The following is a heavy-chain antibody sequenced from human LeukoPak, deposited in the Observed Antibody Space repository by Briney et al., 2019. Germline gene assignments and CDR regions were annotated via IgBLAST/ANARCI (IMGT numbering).Heavy chain of an antibody. CDR3: ASGRLRFLEWLPTYYYGMDV. J-gene: IGHJ6*01. CDR2: ISSSGSTI. V-gene: IGHV3-11*01. Sequence: GGSLRLSCAASGFTFSDYYMSWIRQAPGKGLEWVSYISSSGSTIYHADSVKGRFTISRDNAKNSLYLQMNSLRAEDTAVYYCASGRLRFLEWLPTYYYGMDVWGQGTTVTVSS. CDR1: GFTFSDYY. D-gene: IGHD3-3*01.